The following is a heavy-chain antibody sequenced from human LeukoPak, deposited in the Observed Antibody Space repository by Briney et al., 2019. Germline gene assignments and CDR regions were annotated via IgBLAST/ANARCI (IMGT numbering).Heavy chain of an antibody. J-gene: IGHJ4*02. CDR3: AKGAYDYIEIAYFDS. CDR2: LIGRIGST. Sequence: PGGSLTLSCPAAGFTSTKYAINWVRQAPGKGREWVSVLIGRIGSTDYADSVKGRFTMSRAISKTTLFLQMNSLSAEDTAIYYCAKGAYDYIEIAYFDSWGQGTLVTVSS. CDR1: GFTSTKYA. V-gene: IGHV3-23*01. D-gene: IGHD5-12*01.